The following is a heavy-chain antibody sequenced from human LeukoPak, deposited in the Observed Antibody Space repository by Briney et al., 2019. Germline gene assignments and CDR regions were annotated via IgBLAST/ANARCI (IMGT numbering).Heavy chain of an antibody. CDR3: AKDKYYYGSGSYGDY. D-gene: IGHD3-10*01. V-gene: IGHV3-23*01. CDR2: ISGSGGNT. Sequence: PGGSLRLSCAASGFTFNNYAMSWVRQAPGKGLEWVSGISGSGGNTYYVESVKGRFTISRDNSKNTLYLQMNSLRAEDTAVYYCAKDKYYYGSGSYGDYWGQGTLVTVSS. J-gene: IGHJ4*02. CDR1: GFTFNNYA.